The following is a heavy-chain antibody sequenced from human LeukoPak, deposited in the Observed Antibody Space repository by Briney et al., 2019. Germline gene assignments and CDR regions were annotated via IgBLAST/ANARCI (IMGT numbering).Heavy chain of an antibody. J-gene: IGHJ4*02. D-gene: IGHD2-2*01. CDR1: GGSISSYY. Sequence: SETLSLTCTVSGGSISSYYWSWIRQPPGKGLEWIGYIYYSGSTNYNPSLKSRVTISLDTSKNQFSLKLSSVTTADTAVYYCARRLVVLAAPFDYWGQGTLVTVSS. CDR2: IYYSGST. CDR3: ARRLVVLAAPFDY. V-gene: IGHV4-59*01.